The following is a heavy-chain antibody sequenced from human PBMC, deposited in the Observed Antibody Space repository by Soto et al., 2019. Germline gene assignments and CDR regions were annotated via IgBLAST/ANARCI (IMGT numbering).Heavy chain of an antibody. CDR3: ARGYDFWSGYSPGGYYYYGMDV. Sequence: SVKVSCKASGGTFSSYAISWVRQAPGQGLEWMGGIIPIFGTANYAQKFQGRVTITADESTSTAYMELSSLRSEDTAVYYCARGYDFWSGYSPGGYYYYGMDVWGQGTTVTVSS. V-gene: IGHV1-69*13. CDR1: GGTFSSYA. D-gene: IGHD3-3*01. CDR2: IIPIFGTA. J-gene: IGHJ6*02.